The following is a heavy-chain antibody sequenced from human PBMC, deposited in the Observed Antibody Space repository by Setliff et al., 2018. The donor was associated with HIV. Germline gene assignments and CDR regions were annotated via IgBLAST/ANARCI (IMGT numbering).Heavy chain of an antibody. CDR3: AKVFWRSYPTPDAFDI. D-gene: IGHD3-16*02. CDR2: ISGSGATT. J-gene: IGHJ3*02. Sequence: PGGSLRLSCVVSGFTFRTYGMSWVRQAPGKGLEWVSGISGSGATTFYADSAKGRCTISRDNSKNTLHLQLNSLRAEDTAVYYCAKVFWRSYPTPDAFDIWGQGTMVTVSS. CDR1: GFTFRTYG. V-gene: IGHV3-23*01.